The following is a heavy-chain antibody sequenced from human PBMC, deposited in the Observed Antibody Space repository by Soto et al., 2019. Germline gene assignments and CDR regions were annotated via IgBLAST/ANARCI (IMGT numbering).Heavy chain of an antibody. CDR1: GFTVSSNY. D-gene: IGHD1-26*01. Sequence: PGGSLRLSCAASGFTVSSNYMSWVRQAPGKGLEWVSVIYSGGSTYYADSVKGRFTISRDNSKNTLYLQMNSLRAEDTAVYYCARDHPYSGSSYWGQGTLVTVSS. CDR3: ARDHPYSGSSY. J-gene: IGHJ4*02. CDR2: IYSGGST. V-gene: IGHV3-53*01.